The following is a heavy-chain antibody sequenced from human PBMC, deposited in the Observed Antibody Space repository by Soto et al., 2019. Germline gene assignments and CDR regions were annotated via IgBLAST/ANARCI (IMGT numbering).Heavy chain of an antibody. J-gene: IGHJ4*02. Sequence: SETLSLTCAVSGGPFTGYYLSWIRQPPGKGLEWIGEINHSGFTNYNPSLTGRVTISLDTSKSQFSLKLSSLTAADTAFYFCARGHGRFAHWGQGTLVTVSS. CDR2: INHSGFT. CDR3: ARGHGRFAH. V-gene: IGHV4-34*01. CDR1: GGPFTGYY.